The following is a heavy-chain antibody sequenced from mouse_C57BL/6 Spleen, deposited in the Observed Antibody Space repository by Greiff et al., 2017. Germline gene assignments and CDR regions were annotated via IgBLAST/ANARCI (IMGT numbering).Heavy chain of an antibody. V-gene: IGHV6-3*01. D-gene: IGHD1-1*01. CDR1: GFTFSNYW. CDR2: IRLKSDNYAT. J-gene: IGHJ4*01. CDR3: TEGGYGNAMDY. Sequence: EVQLVESGGGLVQPGGSMKLSCVASGFTFSNYWMNWVRQSPEKGLEWVAQIRLKSDNYATHYAESVKGRFTISRDDSKSSVYLQMHNLRAEDTGIYYCTEGGYGNAMDYWGQGTSVTVSS.